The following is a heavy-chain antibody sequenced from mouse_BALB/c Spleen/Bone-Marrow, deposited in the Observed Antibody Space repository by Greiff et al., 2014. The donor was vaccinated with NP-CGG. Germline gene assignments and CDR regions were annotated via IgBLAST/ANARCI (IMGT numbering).Heavy chain of an antibody. CDR2: ISSGGSYT. J-gene: IGHJ4*01. CDR1: GFTFSRYG. CDR3: ARQYGNLGVMDY. Sequence: EVQLVESGGDLVMPGGSLKLSCAASGFTFSRYGMSWVRQTSDKRLEWVANISSGGSYTYYPDSVKGRFTISRDNAKNTLYLHMSSLKSEDTAMYYCARQYGNLGVMDYWGQGTSVTVSS. V-gene: IGHV5-6*01. D-gene: IGHD2-1*01.